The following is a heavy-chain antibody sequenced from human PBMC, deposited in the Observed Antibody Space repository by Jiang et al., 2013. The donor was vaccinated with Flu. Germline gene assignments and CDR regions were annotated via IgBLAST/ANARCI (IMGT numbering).Heavy chain of an antibody. D-gene: IGHD3-3*01. CDR1: GYSFTSYW. CDR3: ARLESYDFWSGNFDY. CDR2: IYPGDSDT. Sequence: CKGSGYSFTSYWIGWVRQMPGKGLEWMGIIYPGDSDTRYSPSFQGQVTISADKSISTAYLQWSSLKASDTAMYYCARLESYDFWSGNFDYWGQGTLVTVSS. J-gene: IGHJ4*02. V-gene: IGHV5-51*01.